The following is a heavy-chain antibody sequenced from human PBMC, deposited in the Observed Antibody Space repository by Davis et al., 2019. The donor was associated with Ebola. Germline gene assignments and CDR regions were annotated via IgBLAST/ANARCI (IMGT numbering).Heavy chain of an antibody. CDR2: ISGSGQST. V-gene: IGHV3-23*01. J-gene: IGHJ4*02. Sequence: GGSLRLSCAASGFTFNNYGMSWVRQAPGKGLEWVSGISGSGQSTYYADSVKGRFTIARDNSKRTLYLQMHSLRGEDTAVYFCAKDRRPTLQTNGDYNFDYWGQGTLVSVS. CDR3: AKDRRPTLQTNGDYNFDY. CDR1: GFTFNNYG. D-gene: IGHD4-17*01.